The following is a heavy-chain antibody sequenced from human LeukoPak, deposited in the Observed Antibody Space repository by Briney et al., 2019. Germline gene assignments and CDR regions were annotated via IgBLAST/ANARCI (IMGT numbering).Heavy chain of an antibody. V-gene: IGHV4-34*01. CDR3: ARHGYSYGYWDY. J-gene: IGHJ4*02. CDR1: GGSISSYY. CDR2: INHSGST. Sequence: PSETLSLTCTVSGGSISSYYWSWIRQPPGKGLEWIGEINHSGSTNYNPSLKSRVTVSVDTSKNQFSLKLSSVTAADTAVYYCARHGYSYGYWDYWGQGTLVTVSS. D-gene: IGHD5-18*01.